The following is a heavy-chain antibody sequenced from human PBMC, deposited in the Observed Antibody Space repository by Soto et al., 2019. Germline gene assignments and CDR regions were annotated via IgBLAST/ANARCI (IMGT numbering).Heavy chain of an antibody. CDR2: INHSGST. Sequence: SETLSLTCAVYGGSFSGYYWSWIRQPPGKGLEWIGEINHSGSTNYNPSLKSRVTISVDTSKNQFSLKLSSVTAADTAVYYCARGFQDQRWLQRQLDYWGQGTLVTVS. J-gene: IGHJ4*02. V-gene: IGHV4-34*01. D-gene: IGHD5-12*01. CDR1: GGSFSGYY. CDR3: ARGFQDQRWLQRQLDY.